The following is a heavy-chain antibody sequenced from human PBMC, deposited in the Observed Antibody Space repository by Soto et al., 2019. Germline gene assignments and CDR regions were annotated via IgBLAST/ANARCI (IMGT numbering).Heavy chain of an antibody. V-gene: IGHV1-46*01. Sequence: ASVKVSCKASGYILSNYNMHWVRQAPGQGLEWMGIINPSGGRTSYAQKFQDGVTMTRDTSTNTAYMELSSLRSDDTAVYYCARTYCAADCPRRDFDYWGQGTLVTVSS. CDR3: ARTYCAADCPRRDFDY. CDR2: INPSGGRT. D-gene: IGHD2-21*02. CDR1: GYILSNYN. J-gene: IGHJ4*02.